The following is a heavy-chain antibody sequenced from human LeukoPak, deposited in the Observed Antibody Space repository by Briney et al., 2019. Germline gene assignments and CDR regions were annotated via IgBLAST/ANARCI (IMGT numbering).Heavy chain of an antibody. J-gene: IGHJ4*02. CDR1: GFTFSSYW. CDR2: IKQDGSEE. Sequence: GGSLRLSCAASGFTFSSYWMSWVRQAPGTGLEWVANIKQDGSEEHYEDSVKGRFTIYRDNAKNSLYLQMNSLRAEDTAVYYCARDWDYWGQGALVTVSS. CDR3: ARDWDY. V-gene: IGHV3-7*01.